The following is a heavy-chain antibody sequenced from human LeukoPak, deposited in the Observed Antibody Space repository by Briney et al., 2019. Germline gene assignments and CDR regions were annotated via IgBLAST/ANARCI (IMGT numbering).Heavy chain of an antibody. CDR1: GGSFSGYY. J-gene: IGHJ4*02. CDR2: INHSGST. Sequence: SETLSLTCAVYGGSFSGYYWSWIRQPPGKGLEWIGEINHSGSTNYNPSLKSRVTISVDTSKNQFSLKLSSVTAADTAVYYCAIPYYDFWSGYYPTSRSFDYWGQGTLVTVS. CDR3: AIPYYDFWSGYYPTSRSFDY. V-gene: IGHV4-34*01. D-gene: IGHD3-3*01.